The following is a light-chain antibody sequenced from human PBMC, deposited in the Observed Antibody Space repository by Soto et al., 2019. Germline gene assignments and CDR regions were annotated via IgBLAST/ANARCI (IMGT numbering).Light chain of an antibody. Sequence: QSVLTQPASVSGSPGQSITISCTGTSSDVGGYNYVSWYHHHPGKAPKLMIYDVSDRPSGVSNRFSGSESGNTASLTISGLQAEDEAEYYCSSYTSSNTLYVFGTGTKVTVL. J-gene: IGLJ1*01. CDR1: SSDVGGYNY. V-gene: IGLV2-14*03. CDR3: SSYTSSNTLYV. CDR2: DVS.